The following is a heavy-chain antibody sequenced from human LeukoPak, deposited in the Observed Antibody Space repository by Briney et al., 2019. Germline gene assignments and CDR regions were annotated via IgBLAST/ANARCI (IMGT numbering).Heavy chain of an antibody. CDR3: ARHSYSSGWED. CDR2: IIPIFGTA. CDR1: GYTLTSYG. Sequence: ASVKVSCKASGYTLTSYGISWVRQAPGQGLEWMGGIIPIFGTANYAQKFQGRVTITADESTSTAYMELSSLRSEDTAVYYCARHSYSSGWEDWGQGTLVTVSS. D-gene: IGHD6-19*01. V-gene: IGHV1-69*13. J-gene: IGHJ4*02.